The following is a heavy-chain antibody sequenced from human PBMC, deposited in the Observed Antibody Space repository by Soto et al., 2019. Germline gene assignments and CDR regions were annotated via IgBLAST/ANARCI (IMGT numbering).Heavy chain of an antibody. CDR1: GYSFTDYH. D-gene: IGHD2-8*01. J-gene: IGHJ6*02. V-gene: IGHV1-2*04. Sequence: SVKVSCKASGYSFTDYHIHWVRQAPGQGLEWLGRINPKSGGTSTAQKFQGWVTMTRDRSISTVYMELTRLRSDDTAVYFCARGHSTDCSNGVCSFFYNHEMYVWG. CDR3: ARGHSTDCSNGVCSFFYNHEMYV. CDR2: INPKSGGT.